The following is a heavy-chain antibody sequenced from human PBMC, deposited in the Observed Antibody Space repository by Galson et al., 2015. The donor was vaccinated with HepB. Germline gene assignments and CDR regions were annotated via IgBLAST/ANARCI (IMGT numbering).Heavy chain of an antibody. D-gene: IGHD3-10*01. J-gene: IGHJ4*02. Sequence: SLRLSCAASGFTFGDYAMSWFRQAPGEGLEWVGFIRSKAYGGTTEYAASVKGRFTISRDDSKSIAYLQMNSLKTEDTAVYYCTTGPAAYVWFGELTAPYWGQGTLVTVSS. V-gene: IGHV3-49*03. CDR1: GFTFGDYA. CDR3: TTGPAAYVWFGELTAPY. CDR2: IRSKAYGGTT.